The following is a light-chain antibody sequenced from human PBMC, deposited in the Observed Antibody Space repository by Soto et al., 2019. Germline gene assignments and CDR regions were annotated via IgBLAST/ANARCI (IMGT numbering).Light chain of an antibody. V-gene: IGKV3-15*01. Sequence: EILMTQSPDTLSVSPGESATLSCRASQRVYSNLAWYQQRPGQAPRLLIYGASTRATGVPARFSGRGSGTEFTLTISSLQSEDFAVYYCQQYGSSPLTFGGGTKVEIK. CDR3: QQYGSSPLT. J-gene: IGKJ4*01. CDR2: GAS. CDR1: QRVYSN.